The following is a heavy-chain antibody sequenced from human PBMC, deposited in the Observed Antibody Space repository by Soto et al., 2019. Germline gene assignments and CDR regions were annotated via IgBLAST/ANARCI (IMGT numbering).Heavy chain of an antibody. Sequence: QVHLVQSGAEVKKPGASVKVSCKGSGYIFTTYGITWVRQAPGQGLEWMGWISAHNGNTNYAQKLQGRVTVTRDTSTSTAYMELRTLRSDDTAAYYGARGRYGDYWGQGALVTVSS. CDR2: ISAHNGNT. J-gene: IGHJ4*02. D-gene: IGHD1-1*01. CDR3: ARGRYGDY. CDR1: GYIFTTYG. V-gene: IGHV1-18*01.